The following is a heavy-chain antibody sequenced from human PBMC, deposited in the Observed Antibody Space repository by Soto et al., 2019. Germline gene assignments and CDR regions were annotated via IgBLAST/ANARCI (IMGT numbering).Heavy chain of an antibody. Sequence: QAQLVQSGAEVKKPGASVKVSCKASGYSFSSYGISWVRQAPGQGLEWLGRISPYNDDTKYAQKLQGRVTMTTDASTRTGYMVLRSLRSDDTAVYFCARGGYYDSSGSRNYHYYGMDVWGQGTTVTASS. CDR1: GYSFSSYG. CDR3: ARGGYYDSSGSRNYHYYGMDV. CDR2: ISPYNDDT. V-gene: IGHV1-18*01. D-gene: IGHD3-22*01. J-gene: IGHJ6*02.